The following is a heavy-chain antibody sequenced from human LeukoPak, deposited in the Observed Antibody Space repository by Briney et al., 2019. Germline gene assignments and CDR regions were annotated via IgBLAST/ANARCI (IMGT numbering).Heavy chain of an antibody. Sequence: SETLSLTCAVYGGSFSGYYWSWIRQPPGKGLEWIGEINHSGSTNYNPSLKSRGTISVDTSKNHFSLKLSSVTAADTAVYYCARGGYSYYYFDYWGQGTLVTVSS. CDR2: INHSGST. D-gene: IGHD5-18*01. CDR3: ARGGYSYYYFDY. J-gene: IGHJ4*02. CDR1: GGSFSGYY. V-gene: IGHV4-34*01.